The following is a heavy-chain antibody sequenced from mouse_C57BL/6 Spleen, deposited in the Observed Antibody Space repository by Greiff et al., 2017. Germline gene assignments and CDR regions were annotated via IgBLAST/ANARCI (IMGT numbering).Heavy chain of an antibody. V-gene: IGHV5-4*01. D-gene: IGHD2-2*01. CDR1: GFTFSSYA. CDR3: ARERTYGYDRGAMDY. Sequence: EVMLVESGGGLVKPGGSLKLSCAASGFTFSSYAMSWVRQTPEKRLEWVATISDGGSYTYYPDNVKGRFTISRDNAKNNLYLQMSHLKSEDTAMYYCARERTYGYDRGAMDYWGQGTSVTVSS. J-gene: IGHJ4*01. CDR2: ISDGGSYT.